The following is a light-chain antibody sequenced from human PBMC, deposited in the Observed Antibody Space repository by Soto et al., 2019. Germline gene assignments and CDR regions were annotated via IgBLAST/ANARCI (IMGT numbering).Light chain of an antibody. V-gene: IGLV2-14*03. CDR3: SSYTSSSTLYV. Sequence: QSALTRPASVSGSPGQSITISCTGTSSDVGDYNYVSWYQQHPGKAPKLIIYDVSNRPSGVSNRFSGSKSGNTASLTISGLQAEDEADYYCSSYTSSSTLYVFGTGTKVTVL. CDR1: SSDVGDYNY. CDR2: DVS. J-gene: IGLJ1*01.